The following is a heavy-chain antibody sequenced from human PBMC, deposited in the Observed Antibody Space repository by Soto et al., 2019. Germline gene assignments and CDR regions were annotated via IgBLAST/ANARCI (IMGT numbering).Heavy chain of an antibody. J-gene: IGHJ6*02. V-gene: IGHV3-53*02. D-gene: IGHD5-18*01. CDR1: GLAVTSNY. CDR3: ARVDTYDYYYSMDV. Sequence: EVQLVETGGGLIQPGGSLSLSCAASGLAVTSNYMSWVRQAPGKGLEWVSIVYSSGTTYYADSVKGRFTFSRDKYNNTIYLQMRNLRAEDTAVYYCARVDTYDYYYSMDVWGQGTTVTVSS. CDR2: VYSSGTT.